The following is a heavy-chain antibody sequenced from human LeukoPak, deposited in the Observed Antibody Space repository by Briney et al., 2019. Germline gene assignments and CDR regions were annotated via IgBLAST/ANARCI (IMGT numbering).Heavy chain of an antibody. CDR3: AKRRGDHVWGYFDY. Sequence: GGSLRLSCAASGFTFSSYAMSWVRQAPGKGLEWVSTINNSGGSTYYADSVKGRFTISRDNSKNTLYLQMKSLRAEDTAVYYCAKRRGDHVWGYFDYWGQGTLVTVSS. D-gene: IGHD3-16*01. J-gene: IGHJ4*02. CDR2: INNSGGST. CDR1: GFTFSSYA. V-gene: IGHV3-23*01.